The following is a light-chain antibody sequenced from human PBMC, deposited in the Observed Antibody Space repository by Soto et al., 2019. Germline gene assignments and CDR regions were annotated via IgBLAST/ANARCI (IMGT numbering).Light chain of an antibody. CDR2: WAS. J-gene: IGKJ4*01. V-gene: IGKV4-1*01. CDR1: QSVLSSSNNQNH. CDR3: QQYYTTPLT. Sequence: DIVMTQSPDSLAVSLGERVTINCKSSQSVLSSSNNQNHLAWYQQKPGQPPRLLIYWASTRGSGVPDRFSGGGSGTDFTLTISSLQAEDVAVYSCQQYYTTPLTFGGGTKVEI.